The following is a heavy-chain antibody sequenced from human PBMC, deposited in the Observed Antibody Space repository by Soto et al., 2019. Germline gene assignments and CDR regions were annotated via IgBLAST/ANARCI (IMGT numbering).Heavy chain of an antibody. CDR2: IRSKANSYAT. J-gene: IGHJ6*03. CDR3: TSPNTYGDYFGYYYYMDV. Sequence: EVQLVESGGGLVQPGGSLKLSCAASGFTFSGSAMHWVRQASGKGLEWVGRIRSKANSYATAYAASVKGRFTISRDDSKNTAYLQMNSLKTEDTAVYYCTSPNTYGDYFGYYYYMDVWGKGTTVTVSS. CDR1: GFTFSGSA. D-gene: IGHD4-17*01. V-gene: IGHV3-73*01.